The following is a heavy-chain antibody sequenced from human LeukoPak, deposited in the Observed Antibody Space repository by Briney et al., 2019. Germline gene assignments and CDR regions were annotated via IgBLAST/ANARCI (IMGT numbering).Heavy chain of an antibody. V-gene: IGHV3-9*01. CDR1: GFTFDDYA. D-gene: IGHD6-6*01. Sequence: TGGSLRLSCAASGFTFDDYAMHWVRHTPGKGLEWVSGISWNSGSIGYADSVKGRFTISRDNAKNSLYLQMNSLRAEDTALYYCAKGSIAALTGSNWFDPWGQGTLVTVSS. CDR2: ISWNSGSI. CDR3: AKGSIAALTGSNWFDP. J-gene: IGHJ5*02.